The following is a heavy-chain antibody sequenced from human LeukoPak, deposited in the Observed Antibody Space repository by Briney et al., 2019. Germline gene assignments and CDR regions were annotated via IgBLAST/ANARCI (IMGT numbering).Heavy chain of an antibody. CDR3: ASRDGYNYGAFDI. Sequence: VSVKVSCKASGYTFTSYAMHWVRQAPGQRLEWMGWINAGNGNTKYSQKFQGRVTITRDTSASTAYMELSSLRSEDTAVYYCASRDGYNYGAFDIWGQGTMVTVSS. D-gene: IGHD5-24*01. J-gene: IGHJ3*02. CDR1: GYTFTSYA. CDR2: INAGNGNT. V-gene: IGHV1-3*01.